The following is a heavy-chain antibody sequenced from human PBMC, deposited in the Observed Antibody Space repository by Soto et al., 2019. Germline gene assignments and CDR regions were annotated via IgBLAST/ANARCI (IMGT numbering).Heavy chain of an antibody. CDR1: GFTFSSYS. J-gene: IGHJ5*02. D-gene: IGHD3-10*01. Sequence: EVQLVESGGGLVQPGGSLRLSCAASGFTFSSYSMNWVRQAPGKGLEWVSYISSSSTIYYADSVKGRFIISRDNAKNSLYLQMNSLRDEDTAVYYCAREGTRGGFLNWFDPWGQGTLVTVSS. CDR3: AREGTRGGFLNWFDP. V-gene: IGHV3-48*02. CDR2: ISSSSTI.